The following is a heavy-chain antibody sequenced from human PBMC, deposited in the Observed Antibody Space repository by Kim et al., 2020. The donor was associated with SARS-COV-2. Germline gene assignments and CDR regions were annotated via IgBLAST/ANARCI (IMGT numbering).Heavy chain of an antibody. J-gene: IGHJ5*02. Sequence: GGSLRLSCAASGFTFSSYAMSWVRQAPGKGLEWVSAISGSGGSTYYADSVKGRFTISRDNSKNTLYLQMNSLRAEDTAVYYCAKGSEWFGELLAWFDPWGQGTLVTVSS. D-gene: IGHD3-10*01. CDR1: GFTFSSYA. CDR2: ISGSGGST. V-gene: IGHV3-23*01. CDR3: AKGSEWFGELLAWFDP.